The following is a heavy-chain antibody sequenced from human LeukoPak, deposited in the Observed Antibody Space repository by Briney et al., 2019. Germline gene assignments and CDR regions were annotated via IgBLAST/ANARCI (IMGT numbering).Heavy chain of an antibody. V-gene: IGHV3-23*01. J-gene: IGHJ4*02. CDR2: ISGSGGST. CDR3: AKLIAVDGVDY. D-gene: IGHD6-19*01. Sequence: GGSLRLSCAASGFTFSGYWMSWVRQAPGKGLEWVSAISGSGGSTYYADSVKGRFTISRDNSKNTLYLQMNSLRAEDTAVYYCAKLIAVDGVDYWGQGTLVTVSS. CDR1: GFTFSGYW.